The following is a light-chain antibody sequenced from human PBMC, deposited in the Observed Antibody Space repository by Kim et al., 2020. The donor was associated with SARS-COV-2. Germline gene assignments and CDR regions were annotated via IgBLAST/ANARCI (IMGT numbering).Light chain of an antibody. CDR1: ETISTY. V-gene: IGKV1-5*03. Sequence: SASVGGKVTLTCRASETISTYLAWYQHKPGKAPNLLIYLASTLESGVSSRFSGTGSGTEFTLTINSLQPDDFATYYCQQYIRFPYTFGQGTKLEI. J-gene: IGKJ2*01. CDR3: QQYIRFPYT. CDR2: LAS.